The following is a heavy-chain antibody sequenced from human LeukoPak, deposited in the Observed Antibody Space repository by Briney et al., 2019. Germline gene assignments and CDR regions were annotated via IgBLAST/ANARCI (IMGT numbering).Heavy chain of an antibody. Sequence: PSETLSLTCAVYGGSFSGYYWSWIRQPPGKGLEWIGEINHSGSTNYNPSLKSRVTISVDTSKNQFSPKLSSVTAADTAVYYCARGRGGATIYWGQGTLVTVSS. V-gene: IGHV4-34*01. CDR1: GGSFSGYY. CDR3: ARGRGGATIY. D-gene: IGHD1-26*01. CDR2: INHSGST. J-gene: IGHJ4*02.